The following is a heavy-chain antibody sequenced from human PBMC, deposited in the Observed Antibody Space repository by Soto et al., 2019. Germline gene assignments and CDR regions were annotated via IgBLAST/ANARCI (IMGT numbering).Heavy chain of an antibody. CDR1: GFTLSSYG. Sequence: PGWSLRLSCAASGFTLSSYGVHGVRKAPGKGLEWVAVISYDGSNKYYADSVKGRFTISRDNSKNTLYLQMNSLRAEDTAVYYCAKDQVGRSGYSYGYLVDYWGQGTLVTVSS. D-gene: IGHD5-18*01. CDR2: ISYDGSNK. CDR3: AKDQVGRSGYSYGYLVDY. V-gene: IGHV3-30*18. J-gene: IGHJ4*02.